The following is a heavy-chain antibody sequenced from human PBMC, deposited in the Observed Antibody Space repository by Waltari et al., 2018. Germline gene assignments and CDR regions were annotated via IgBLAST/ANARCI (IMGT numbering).Heavy chain of an antibody. Sequence: QVQLQEPGPGLVKPSETLSLTCTVSGGSISSYYWSWIRQPPGKGLEWIGYIYYSGSTNYNPSLKSRVTISVDTSKNQFSLKLSSVTAADTAVYYCARDTGYCSGGSCNYYYYYGMDVWGQGTTVTVSS. J-gene: IGHJ6*02. CDR3: ARDTGYCSGGSCNYYYYYGMDV. V-gene: IGHV4-59*01. D-gene: IGHD2-15*01. CDR2: IYYSGST. CDR1: GGSISSYY.